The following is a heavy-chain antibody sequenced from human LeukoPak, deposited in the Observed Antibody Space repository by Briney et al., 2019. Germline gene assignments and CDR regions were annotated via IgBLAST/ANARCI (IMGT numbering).Heavy chain of an antibody. V-gene: IGHV4-39*02. D-gene: IGHD2-15*01. Sequence: SETLSLTCTVSADSIDISNSYWGWIRQSPGKGLEWIGSLYSIGAVYYNPSLKSRLTISEDTSRRHLSLTLSSVTAGDTAVYYCARGSGISSSVVVLKTWNSFDIWGRGTKVTVSS. CDR1: ADSIDISNSY. J-gene: IGHJ3*02. CDR3: ARGSGISSSVVVLKTWNSFDI. CDR2: LYSIGAV.